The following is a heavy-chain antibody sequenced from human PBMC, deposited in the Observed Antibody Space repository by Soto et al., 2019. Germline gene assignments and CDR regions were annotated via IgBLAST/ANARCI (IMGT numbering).Heavy chain of an antibody. J-gene: IGHJ4*02. CDR2: IKPDGSDR. CDR3: ARDPAAAASDY. V-gene: IGHV3-7*01. CDR1: GFTFSSYW. Sequence: GGSLRLSCAVSGFTFSSYWMSWVRQAPGKGLEWVANIKPDGSDRYYVDSVKGRFTISRDNAENSLYLQMNSLRAEDTAVYYCARDPAAAASDYWGQGTLVTVYS. D-gene: IGHD2-15*01.